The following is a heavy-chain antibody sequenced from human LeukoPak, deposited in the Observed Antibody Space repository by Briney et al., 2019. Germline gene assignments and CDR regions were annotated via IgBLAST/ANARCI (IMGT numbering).Heavy chain of an antibody. Sequence: GGSLRLSCAASGFTFSSYSMNWVRQAPGRGLEWVSSIRSSGSYIYYADSVKGRFTISRDNAKNSLYLQMNSLRAEDTAVYYWARLYYDSSGSFAYSGQGTPVTASS. CDR3: ARLYYDSSGSFAY. CDR2: IRSSGSYI. CDR1: GFTFSSYS. V-gene: IGHV3-21*01. D-gene: IGHD3-22*01. J-gene: IGHJ4*02.